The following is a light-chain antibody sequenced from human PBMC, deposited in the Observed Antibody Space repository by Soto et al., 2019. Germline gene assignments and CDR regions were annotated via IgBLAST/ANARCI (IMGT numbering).Light chain of an antibody. Sequence: VVSQSPGTLALSPGERATLSCRASQTVRDNYLAWYQQQPRQAPSLLIYDASSRATGIPDRFSGGGSGTDFTLTISRLEHEDFTVYYCQQFSWHPLTFGRGTKVDIK. CDR3: QQFSWHPLT. CDR1: QTVRDNY. J-gene: IGKJ4*01. CDR2: DAS. V-gene: IGKV3-20*01.